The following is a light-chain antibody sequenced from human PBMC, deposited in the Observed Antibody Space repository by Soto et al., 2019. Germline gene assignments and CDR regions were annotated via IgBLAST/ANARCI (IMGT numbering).Light chain of an antibody. CDR2: GAS. J-gene: IGKJ1*01. Sequence: EIVLTQSPGTLSLSPGERATLSCRASQSVSSSFLAWYQQKPGQAPRLLIYGASTRATGIPDRFSGSGSGTDFTLTISRLEPXXXXXXXXXXXDSSPWTFGQGTKVEIK. V-gene: IGKV3-20*01. CDR1: QSVSSSF. CDR3: XXXDSSPWT.